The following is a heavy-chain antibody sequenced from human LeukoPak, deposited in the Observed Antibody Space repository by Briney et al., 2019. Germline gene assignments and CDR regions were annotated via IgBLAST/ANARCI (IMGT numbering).Heavy chain of an antibody. Sequence: SETLSLTCTVSGGSISSSSYYWGWIRQPPGKGLEWIGSISYSGRTYYNPSLRSRLTISVDSSKNQFSLKLSSVTAADTAVYYCARVGSSWSLDYWGQGTLVTVSS. D-gene: IGHD6-13*01. CDR1: GGSISSSSYY. CDR3: ARVGSSWSLDY. V-gene: IGHV4-39*07. CDR2: ISYSGRT. J-gene: IGHJ4*02.